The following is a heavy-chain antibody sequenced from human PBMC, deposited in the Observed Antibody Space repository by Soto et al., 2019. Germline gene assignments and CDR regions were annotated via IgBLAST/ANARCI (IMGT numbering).Heavy chain of an antibody. CDR1: GGSVSGATHY. J-gene: IGHJ4*02. V-gene: IGHV4-61*01. CDR3: ARGKLRRSASSGYYSVDM. D-gene: IGHD3-22*01. CDR2: IPYSGSA. Sequence: QVQLQESGPGLVKPSETLSLTCTVSGGSVSGATHYWNWIRQPPGKGLEWIGHIPYSGSANYNPSLASRVSLQTGTDQYSLRLNSETAADTAVYYCARGKLRRSASSGYYSVDMWGQGILVTVSS.